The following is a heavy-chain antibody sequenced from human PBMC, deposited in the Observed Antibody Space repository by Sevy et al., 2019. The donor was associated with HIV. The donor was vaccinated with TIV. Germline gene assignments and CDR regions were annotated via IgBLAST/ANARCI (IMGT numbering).Heavy chain of an antibody. Sequence: GGSLRLSCVGSGITFSYYSMNWVRQAPGKGLEWVSSISSSSSNIYYADSLKGRFTISRDNAKKSLYLQTNSLRAEDTAVYYCARDRDGSGSSGGYGMDVWGQGTTVTVSS. CDR3: ARDRDGSGSSGGYGMDV. CDR2: ISSSSSNI. V-gene: IGHV3-21*01. J-gene: IGHJ6*02. CDR1: GITFSYYS. D-gene: IGHD3-10*01.